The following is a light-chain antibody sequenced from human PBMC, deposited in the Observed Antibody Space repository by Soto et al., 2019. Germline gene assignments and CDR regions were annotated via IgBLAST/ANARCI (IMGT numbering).Light chain of an antibody. CDR2: GDN. V-gene: IGLV1-44*01. J-gene: IGLJ2*01. CDR3: AAWDDSLNGLVV. Sequence: QLVLTQPPSASGTPGQRVTISCSGSSSNIGSNTVNWYQQFSGRAPKLLMHGDNQRPSGVPDRFSGSKSGTSASLAISGLQSDDEADYYCAAWDDSLNGLVVFGGGTKVTVL. CDR1: SSNIGSNT.